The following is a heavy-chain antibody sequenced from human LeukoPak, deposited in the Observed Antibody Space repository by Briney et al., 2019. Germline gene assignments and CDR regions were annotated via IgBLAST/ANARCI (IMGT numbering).Heavy chain of an antibody. Sequence: GGSLRLSCAASGFTFSNYAITWVRQAPGKGLQWVSAISGDAIYTYYLYSVKGRFTTSRDNSKNTLFLQMNRLRADDTAVYYGAKNYATSRPFYDYWGQGIVVTVAS. CDR3: AKNYATSRPFYDY. J-gene: IGHJ4*02. D-gene: IGHD1-7*01. V-gene: IGHV3-23*01. CDR2: ISGDAIYT. CDR1: GFTFSNYA.